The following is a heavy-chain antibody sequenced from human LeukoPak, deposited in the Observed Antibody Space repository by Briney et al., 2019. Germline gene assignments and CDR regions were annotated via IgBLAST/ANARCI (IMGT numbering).Heavy chain of an antibody. CDR1: AFTFRNAW. CDR2: IKTKADGGTT. V-gene: IGHV3-15*01. Sequence: GGSLTLSCAASAFTFRNAWMNWVRQAPGKGLEWLGRIKTKADGGTTDYAAPVKGRFTILRDDSKNKLYLQMNSLTTEDTAVYYCVNFYFDYWGQGTLVTVSS. D-gene: IGHD5-24*01. J-gene: IGHJ4*02. CDR3: VNFYFDY.